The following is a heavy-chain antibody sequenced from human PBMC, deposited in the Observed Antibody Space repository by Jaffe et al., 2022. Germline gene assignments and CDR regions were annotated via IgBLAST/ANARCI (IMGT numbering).Heavy chain of an antibody. CDR3: ARSGYETIDAFDI. J-gene: IGHJ3*02. CDR1: GYSISSGYY. CDR2: IYHSGST. V-gene: IGHV4-38-2*01. Sequence: QVQLQESGPGLVKPSETLSLTCAVSGYSISSGYYWGWIRQPPGKGLEWIGSIYHSGSTYYNPSLKSRVTISVDTSKNQFSLKLSSVTAADTAVYYCARSGYETIDAFDIWGQGTMVTVSS. D-gene: IGHD5-12*01.